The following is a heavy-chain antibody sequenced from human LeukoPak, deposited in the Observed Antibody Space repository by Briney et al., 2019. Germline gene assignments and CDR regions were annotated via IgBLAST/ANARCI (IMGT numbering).Heavy chain of an antibody. J-gene: IGHJ4*02. CDR3: TRDQTPYY. Sequence: GGSLRLSCAASGFTFSSYGMHWVRQAPGKGLEWVGFIRSKAYGGTTEYAASVKGRFTISRDDSKSIAYPQMNSLKTEDTAVYYCTRDQTPYYWGQGTLVTVSS. CDR1: GFTFSSYG. CDR2: IRSKAYGGTT. V-gene: IGHV3-49*04.